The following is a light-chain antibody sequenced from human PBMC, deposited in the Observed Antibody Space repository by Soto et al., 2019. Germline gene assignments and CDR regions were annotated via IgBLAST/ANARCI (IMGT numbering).Light chain of an antibody. V-gene: IGLV2-11*01. CDR1: SSDVGVYNF. CDR2: DVT. Sequence: QSALTQPRSVSGSPGQSVTISCTGTSSDVGVYNFVSWYQRHPGNAPKLMIYDVTKRPSGVPDRFSGSKSDNTASLTISGLQAEDEADYYCYSYAGSYTWVFGTGTKLTVL. CDR3: YSYAGSYTWV. J-gene: IGLJ1*01.